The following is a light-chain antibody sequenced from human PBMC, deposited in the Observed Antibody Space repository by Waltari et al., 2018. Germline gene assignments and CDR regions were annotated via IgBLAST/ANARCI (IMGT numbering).Light chain of an antibody. J-gene: IGKJ4*01. Sequence: DIVLTQSPATLSLSPGERATLSCRASQSISNDLAWYKQKPGQAPRLLIYDTSNRATGIPTRFSGSGFGTDFTLTISSLEPEDFAIYYCQQRRNWPLTFGGGTKVEIK. CDR3: QQRRNWPLT. CDR2: DTS. CDR1: QSISND. V-gene: IGKV3-11*01.